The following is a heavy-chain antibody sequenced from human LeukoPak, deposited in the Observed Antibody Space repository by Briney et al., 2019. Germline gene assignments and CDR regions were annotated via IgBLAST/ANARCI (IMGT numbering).Heavy chain of an antibody. Sequence: PGGSPRLSCAASGFTFSNYAMSWVRQAPGKGLEWVSAISGSGASTYYADSVKGRFTISRDNSKNTLYLQMSRLRAEDTAVYYCAKTTDFWSGYFDYWGQGTLVTVSS. CDR1: GFTFSNYA. J-gene: IGHJ4*02. CDR2: ISGSGAST. V-gene: IGHV3-23*01. D-gene: IGHD3-3*01. CDR3: AKTTDFWSGYFDY.